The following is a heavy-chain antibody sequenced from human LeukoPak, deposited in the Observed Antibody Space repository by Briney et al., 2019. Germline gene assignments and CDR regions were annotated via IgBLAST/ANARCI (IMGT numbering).Heavy chain of an antibody. CDR2: ISYDGSNK. J-gene: IGHJ5*02. Sequence: GGSLRLSCAASGFTFSSYGMHWVRQAPGKGLEWVAVISYDGSNKYYADSVKGRFTISRDNSKNTLYLQMNSLRAEDTAVYYCARDRKGLPFDPWGQGTLVTVSS. V-gene: IGHV3-30*03. CDR3: ARDRKGLPFDP. CDR1: GFTFSSYG.